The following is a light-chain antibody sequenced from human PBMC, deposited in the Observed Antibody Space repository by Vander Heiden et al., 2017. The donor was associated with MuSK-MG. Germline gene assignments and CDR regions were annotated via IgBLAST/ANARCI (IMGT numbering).Light chain of an antibody. J-gene: IGLJ3*02. Sequence: QSALTQPRSVSGSPGQSVSISCTGTTTNIGAYNYVSWYQQRPGSAPKLLIYDVTQRPSGVPARFSGSKSGNTASLTISGLQDGDEADYFCSSYAGASSWLFGGGTTVTV. V-gene: IGLV2-11*01. CDR2: DVT. CDR1: TTNIGAYNY. CDR3: SSYAGASSWL.